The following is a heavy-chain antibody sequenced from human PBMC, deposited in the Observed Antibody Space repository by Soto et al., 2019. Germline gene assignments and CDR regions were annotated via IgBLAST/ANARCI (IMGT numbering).Heavy chain of an antibody. Sequence: PGGSLRLSCAASGFPFSSQAMSWVRQAPGKGLDWVSSISDGGGSTYHADSVKGRFTISRDNSKNTLYLQMNSLRAEDTAVYYCAKDSLRYYYYMDVWGKGTTVTVSS. CDR2: ISDGGGST. V-gene: IGHV3-23*01. CDR1: GFPFSSQA. CDR3: AKDSLRYYYYMDV. J-gene: IGHJ6*03.